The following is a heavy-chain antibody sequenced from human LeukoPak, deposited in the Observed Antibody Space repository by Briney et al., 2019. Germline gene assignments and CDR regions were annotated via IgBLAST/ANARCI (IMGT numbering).Heavy chain of an antibody. J-gene: IGHJ4*02. CDR1: GGSIRSNY. V-gene: IGHV4-59*01. Sequence: SETLSLTCTVSGGSIRSNYWSWIRQPPGKGLEWIVYIYNSGITNHNPSLKSRVTISVDTSKNQFSLKLTSVTAADTAVYYCARMIERRTLHFDYWGQGTLVTVSS. CDR2: IYNSGIT. CDR3: ARMIERRTLHFDY. D-gene: IGHD1-1*01.